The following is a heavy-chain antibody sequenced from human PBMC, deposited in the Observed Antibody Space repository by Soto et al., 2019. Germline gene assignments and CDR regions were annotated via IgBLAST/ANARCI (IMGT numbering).Heavy chain of an antibody. Sequence: GESLTISSKGSGYRCPNYWLAWVRQTPGRGLEYMGIIYPGDSDSRYSPAFQGQVTISADKSINTAYLQWTSLKASDTAIYYCARSRESTPRLEDPFDIWGQGTMVTVSS. D-gene: IGHD3-3*01. CDR1: GYRCPNYW. CDR2: IYPGDSDS. V-gene: IGHV5-51*01. J-gene: IGHJ3*02. CDR3: ARSRESTPRLEDPFDI.